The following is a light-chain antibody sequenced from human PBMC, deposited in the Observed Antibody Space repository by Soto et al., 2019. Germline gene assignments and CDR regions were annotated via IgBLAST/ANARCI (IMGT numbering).Light chain of an antibody. Sequence: DIVMTQSPATLSVSPGERATLSCRASQSVSSNLAWYQQKPGQAPRLLIYGASTRATGIPARFSGSGSGTECTLTISSLQSEDVAVYYCQQYNNWPRTLGQGTKVDIK. CDR1: QSVSSN. J-gene: IGKJ1*01. V-gene: IGKV3-15*01. CDR3: QQYNNWPRT. CDR2: GAS.